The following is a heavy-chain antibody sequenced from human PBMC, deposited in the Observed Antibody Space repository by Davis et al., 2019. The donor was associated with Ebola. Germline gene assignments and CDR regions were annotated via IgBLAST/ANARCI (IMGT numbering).Heavy chain of an antibody. J-gene: IGHJ4*02. CDR3: ARDSEWRGYSGYAPDY. CDR2: ISGSGGST. CDR1: GFTFSSYA. D-gene: IGHD5-12*01. V-gene: IGHV3-23*01. Sequence: GGSLRLSCAASGFTFSSYAMSWVRQAPGKGLEWVSAISGSGGSTYYADSVKGRFSISRDNSKNTLYLQMNSLRAEDTAVYYCARDSEWRGYSGYAPDYWGQGTLVTVSS.